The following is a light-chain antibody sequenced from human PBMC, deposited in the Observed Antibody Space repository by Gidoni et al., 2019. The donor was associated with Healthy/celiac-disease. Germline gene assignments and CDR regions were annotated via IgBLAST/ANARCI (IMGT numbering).Light chain of an antibody. CDR2: KAS. J-gene: IGKJ1*01. CDR1: QSISSW. CDR3: QQYNSYSRA. Sequence: DIQMTQSPSTLSASVGYRVTITCRASQSISSWLAWYQQKPGKAPKLLIYKASSLESGVPSRFSGSGSGTEFTLTISSLQPDDFATYYCQQYNSYSRAFGQGPKVEIK. V-gene: IGKV1-5*03.